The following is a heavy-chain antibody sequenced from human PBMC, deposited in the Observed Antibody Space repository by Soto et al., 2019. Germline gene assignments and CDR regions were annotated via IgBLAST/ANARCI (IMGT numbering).Heavy chain of an antibody. CDR2: VSGSGSNT. V-gene: IGHV3-23*01. Sequence: GGSLRLSCAASGFTFYNYAMTWVRLAPGKGLEWVSTVSGSGSNTYYADSVKGRFAISRDNSKDTLYLQMSSLRVEDTAVYYCAKSPRGYDWNFDCWGQGALVTVSS. J-gene: IGHJ4*02. CDR3: AKSPRGYDWNFDC. D-gene: IGHD1-20*01. CDR1: GFTFYNYA.